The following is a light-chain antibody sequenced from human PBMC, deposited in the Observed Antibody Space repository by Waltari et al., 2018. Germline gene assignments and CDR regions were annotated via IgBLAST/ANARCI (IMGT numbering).Light chain of an antibody. Sequence: QSALTQPPSVSGSPGQSVTISCTGTSRDVGGYQSVSWYQQHPGKAPKLMIYDVSERPSGVPDRFSGSKSGNTASLTISGLQAEDEADYYCCSHAGSYVIFGGGTKLTVL. V-gene: IGLV2-11*02. J-gene: IGLJ2*01. CDR3: CSHAGSYVI. CDR2: DVS. CDR1: SRDVGGYQS.